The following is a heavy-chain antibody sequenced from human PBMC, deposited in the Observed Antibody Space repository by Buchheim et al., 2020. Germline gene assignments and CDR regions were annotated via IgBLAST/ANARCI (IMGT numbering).Heavy chain of an antibody. Sequence: EVQLVESGGGLVQPGGSLRLSCAASGFTFSSYWMSWARQAPGKGLEWVANIKQDGSEKYYVDSVKGRFTISRDNAKNSLYLQMNSLRAEDTAVYYCARDASSIGLLFNDYYYYYGMDVWGQGTT. CDR3: ARDASSIGLLFNDYYYYYGMDV. J-gene: IGHJ6*02. CDR2: IKQDGSEK. CDR1: GFTFSSYW. D-gene: IGHD3-22*01. V-gene: IGHV3-7*03.